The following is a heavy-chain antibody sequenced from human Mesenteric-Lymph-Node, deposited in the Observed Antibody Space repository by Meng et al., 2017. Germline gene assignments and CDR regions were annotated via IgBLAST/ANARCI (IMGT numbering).Heavy chain of an antibody. CDR3: AKPWSGAAEYFHH. D-gene: IGHD1-1*01. V-gene: IGHV3-72*01. Sequence: GGSLRLSCVVSGFTFSDHYMDWFRQAPGKGLEWVGRSRNKLNGYTTEYAASVKGRFTISRDSSKNTLFLQMNSLRAEDTAIYYCAKPWSGAAEYFHHWGQGTLVTVSS. CDR2: SRNKLNGYTT. J-gene: IGHJ1*01. CDR1: GFTFSDHY.